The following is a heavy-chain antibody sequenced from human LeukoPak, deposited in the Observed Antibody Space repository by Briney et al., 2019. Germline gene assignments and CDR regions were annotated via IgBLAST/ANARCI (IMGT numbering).Heavy chain of an antibody. CDR3: ARLRWPRGGRSSFDY. J-gene: IGHJ4*02. CDR2: VNPDDSDT. V-gene: IGHV5-51*01. CDR1: GYSFTTYW. Sequence: GESLKISCKASGYSFTTYWIGWVRQMPWKGPEWMGIVNPDDSDTIYSPSFQGQVTISADESITTAYLQWSSLKASDTAMYYCARLRWPRGGRSSFDYWGQGALVTVSS. D-gene: IGHD3-10*01.